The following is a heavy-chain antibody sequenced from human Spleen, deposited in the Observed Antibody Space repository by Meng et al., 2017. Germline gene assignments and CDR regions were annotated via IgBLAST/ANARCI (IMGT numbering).Heavy chain of an antibody. J-gene: IGHJ3*02. D-gene: IGHD1-7*01. CDR3: ARAHTRGWNYGYAFDI. Sequence: SVKVSCKASGYTFTGYYMHWVRQAPGQGLEWMGGIIPIFGTANYAQKFQGRVTITADESTSTAYMELSSLRSEDTAVYYCARAHTRGWNYGYAFDIWGQGTMVTVSS. V-gene: IGHV1-69*13. CDR2: IIPIFGTA. CDR1: GYTFTGYY.